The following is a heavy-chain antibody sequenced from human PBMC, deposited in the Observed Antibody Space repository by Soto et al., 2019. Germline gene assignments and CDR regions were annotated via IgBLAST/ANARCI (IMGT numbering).Heavy chain of an antibody. CDR1: GYTFTSYG. V-gene: IGHV1-18*01. CDR2: ISANNGNT. J-gene: IGHJ5*02. D-gene: IGHD2-15*01. Sequence: QVQLVQSGAEVKKPGASVKVSCKASGYTFTSYGISWVRQAPGQGLEWMGWISANNGNTKYAQNFQGRVTMTTDTSTSTAFMELRRLRSGDTAVYYWASAYSPGLFDPWGHGTLVTVSS. CDR3: ASAYSPGLFDP.